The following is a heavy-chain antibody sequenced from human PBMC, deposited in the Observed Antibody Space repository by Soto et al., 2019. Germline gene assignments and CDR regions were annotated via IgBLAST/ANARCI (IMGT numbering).Heavy chain of an antibody. J-gene: IGHJ2*01. CDR3: AWGMGRYFDL. D-gene: IGHD7-27*01. V-gene: IGHV4-4*07. CDR1: GDFISNFY. CDR2: ISASGRS. Sequence: QVQLQESGPGLVKTSETLSLTCTVSGDFISNFYWSWIRQPAGKGLQSLGRISASGRSNYNPNLQSRVAMSIDPSKKQFSLGLTSLSAADTAVYFCAWGMGRYFDLWGRGTLVTVFS.